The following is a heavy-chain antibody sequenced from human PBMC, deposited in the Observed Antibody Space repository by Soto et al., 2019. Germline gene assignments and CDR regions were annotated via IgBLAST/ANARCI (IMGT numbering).Heavy chain of an antibody. Sequence: ASVKVSCKASGYTFTSYAMHWVRQAPGQRLEWMGWINAGNGNTKYSQKFQGRVTITRDTSASTAYMELSSLRSEDTAVYYCASSGSGELPEYYFDYGGKGTRVPVSS. CDR1: GYTFTSYA. V-gene: IGHV1-3*01. CDR2: INAGNGNT. D-gene: IGHD3-10*01. J-gene: IGHJ4*02. CDR3: ASSGSGELPEYYFDY.